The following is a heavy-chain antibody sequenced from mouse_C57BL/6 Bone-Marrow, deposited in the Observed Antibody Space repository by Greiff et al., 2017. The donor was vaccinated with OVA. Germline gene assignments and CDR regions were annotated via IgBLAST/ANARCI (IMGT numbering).Heavy chain of an antibody. V-gene: IGHV1-4*01. J-gene: IGHJ4*01. Sequence: VQLQQSGAELARPGASVKMSCKASGYTFTSYTMHWVKQRPGQGLEWIGYINPSSGYTKYNQKFKDKATLTADKSSSTAYMQLSSLTSDDSAVYYCARKGLRHYYAMDYWGQGTSVTVSS. CDR1: GYTFTSYT. CDR3: ARKGLRHYYAMDY. CDR2: INPSSGYT.